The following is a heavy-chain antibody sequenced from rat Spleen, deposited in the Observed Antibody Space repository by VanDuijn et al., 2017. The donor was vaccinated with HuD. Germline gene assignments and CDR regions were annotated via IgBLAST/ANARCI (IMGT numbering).Heavy chain of an antibody. J-gene: IGHJ2*01. CDR1: GFTFNNYG. CDR2: ISYDGYIT. D-gene: IGHD1-4*01. V-gene: IGHV5-29*01. CDR3: ARPKLPGYNWDYFDY. Sequence: EVQLVESGGGLVQPGRSLKLSCAASGFTFNNYGMAWVRQAPTKGLEWVAIISYDGYITYYRDSVKGRFTISRDNAKSTLYLQMDSLRSEDTATYYCARPKLPGYNWDYFDYWGQGVMVTVSS.